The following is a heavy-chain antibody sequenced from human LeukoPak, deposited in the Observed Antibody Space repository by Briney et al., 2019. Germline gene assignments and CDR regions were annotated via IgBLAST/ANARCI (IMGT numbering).Heavy chain of an antibody. V-gene: IGHV4-4*07. CDR2: IYTSGST. D-gene: IGHD3-16*01. Sequence: PSETLSLTCTVSGGSISSYYWSWIRQPAGKGLEWIGRIYTSGSTNYNASLKSRVSMSVDTSKNQFSLKLSSVTAADTAVYYCARGGGIQTDNNWFDPWGQGTLVTVSS. CDR3: ARGGGIQTDNNWFDP. CDR1: GGSISSYY. J-gene: IGHJ5*02.